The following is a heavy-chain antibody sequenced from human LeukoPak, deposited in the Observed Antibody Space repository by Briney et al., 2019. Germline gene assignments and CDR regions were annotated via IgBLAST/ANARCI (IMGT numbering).Heavy chain of an antibody. Sequence: ASVKDSCKASGDTFTNYYMHWVRQAPGQGLEWMGIINPSGGSTSYAQKFQGRVTMTRDTAASTVYMEVSSLRSEDTAVYYCARERPYCSSTSCPFTDWGQGTLVTVSS. CDR1: GDTFTNYY. CDR2: INPSGGST. CDR3: ARERPYCSSTSCPFTD. D-gene: IGHD2-2*01. J-gene: IGHJ4*02. V-gene: IGHV1-46*01.